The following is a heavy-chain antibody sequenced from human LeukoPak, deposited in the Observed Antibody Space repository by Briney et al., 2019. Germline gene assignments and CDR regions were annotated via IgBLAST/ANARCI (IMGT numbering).Heavy chain of an antibody. CDR3: ARDASKKPNYYDSSGSPRHAFDI. CDR1: GFTFSDYY. CDR2: ISSSGSTI. J-gene: IGHJ3*02. Sequence: GGSLRLSCAASGFTFSDYYMSWIRQAPGKGLEWVSYISSSGSTIYYADSVKGRFTISRDNAKNSLYLQMNSLRAEDTAVYYCARDASKKPNYYDSSGSPRHAFDIWGQGTMVTVSS. V-gene: IGHV3-11*04. D-gene: IGHD3-22*01.